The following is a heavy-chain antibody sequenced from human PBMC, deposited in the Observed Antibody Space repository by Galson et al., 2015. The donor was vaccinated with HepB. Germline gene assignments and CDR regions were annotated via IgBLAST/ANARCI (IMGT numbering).Heavy chain of an antibody. V-gene: IGHV3-30*18. CDR1: GFRFHSYG. CDR3: VKDGLYLTSGIHSNGFDV. J-gene: IGHJ6*02. D-gene: IGHD3-10*01. Sequence: SLRLSCAGSGFRFHSYGIHWVRQSPGKGLEWISFISYDATNKYYADSVKGRFSIFRDNSKNTLSLQMHGLRPDDTAAYFCVKDGLYLTSGIHSNGFDVWGQGATVIVSS. CDR2: ISYDATNK.